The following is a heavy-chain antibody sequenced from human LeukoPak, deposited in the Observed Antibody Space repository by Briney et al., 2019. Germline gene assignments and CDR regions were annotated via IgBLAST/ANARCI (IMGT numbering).Heavy chain of an antibody. J-gene: IGHJ4*02. CDR3: ARHGGSWTFDY. CDR1: GGSINSGY. Sequence: PSETLSLTCSVSGGSINSGYWSWIRQPPGKGLEWIGLLYPSGSTNYNPSLKSRVTISVDTSRTQFSLKLSSMTAADTAVYFCARHGGSWTFDYWGQGTLVTVSS. CDR2: LYPSGST. V-gene: IGHV4-59*08. D-gene: IGHD6-13*01.